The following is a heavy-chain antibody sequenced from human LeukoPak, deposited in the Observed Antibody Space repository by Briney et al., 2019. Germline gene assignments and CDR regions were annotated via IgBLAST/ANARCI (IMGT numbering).Heavy chain of an antibody. CDR1: GGSISSYY. Sequence: SETLSLTCTVSGGSISSYYWSWIRQPPGKGLEWIGYIYYSGSTNYNPSLKSRVTISVDTSKNQFSLKLSSVTAADTAVYYCARHGGPIDYWGQGTLVTVSS. CDR2: IYYSGST. J-gene: IGHJ4*01. D-gene: IGHD2-15*01. V-gene: IGHV4-59*08. CDR3: ARHGGPIDY.